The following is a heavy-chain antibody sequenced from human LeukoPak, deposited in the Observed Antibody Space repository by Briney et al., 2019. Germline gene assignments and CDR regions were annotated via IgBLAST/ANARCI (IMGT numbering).Heavy chain of an antibody. CDR2: ISSSSSSI. CDR1: GFTFSSYN. CDR3: ARDRAPEAFDI. V-gene: IGHV3-21*01. Sequence: GGSLRLSCAASGFTFSSYNMNWVRQAPGKGLEWVSSISSSSSSIYYADSVQGRFTISRDNAKNSLYLQMNSLRAEDTAVYHCARDRAPEAFDIWGQGAMVTVAS. D-gene: IGHD1-14*01. J-gene: IGHJ3*02.